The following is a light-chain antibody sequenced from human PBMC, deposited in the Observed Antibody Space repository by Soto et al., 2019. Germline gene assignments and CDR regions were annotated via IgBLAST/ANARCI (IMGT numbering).Light chain of an antibody. CDR1: QSVSGN. CDR3: QDYGTSWT. J-gene: IGKJ1*01. V-gene: IGKV3-20*01. CDR2: AAS. Sequence: EIVMTQSPGTLSVSPGEGATLSCRASQSVSGNLAWYQQKPGQAPRLLIYAASSRATGIPDRFSGSGSGTDFTLTINRLEPEDFAVYYCQDYGTSWTFGQGTKVDIK.